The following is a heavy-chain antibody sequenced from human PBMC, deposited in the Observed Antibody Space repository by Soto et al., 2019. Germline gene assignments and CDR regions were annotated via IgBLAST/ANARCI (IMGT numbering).Heavy chain of an antibody. D-gene: IGHD3-22*01. CDR1: VGSIGSSGYY. J-gene: IGHJ4*02. V-gene: IGHV4-31*03. Sequence: PSETLSLTCTVSVGSIGSSGYYWTWIRQLPGKGLEWIGNIYYSGITYHNPSLESRLTISLDTSKNQFSLKLSSVTAADTAVYYCARERLTYYSGKSAYLFDYWGQGTLATVSS. CDR3: ARERLTYYSGKSAYLFDY. CDR2: IYYSGIT.